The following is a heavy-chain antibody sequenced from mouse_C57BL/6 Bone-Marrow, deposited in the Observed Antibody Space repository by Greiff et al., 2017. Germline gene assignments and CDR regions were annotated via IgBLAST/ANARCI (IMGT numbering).Heavy chain of an antibody. V-gene: IGHV5-9-1*02. J-gene: IGHJ1*03. Sequence: EVMLVESGEGLVKPGGSLKLSCAASGFTFSSYAMSWVRQTPEQRLEWVAYISRGGDYIYYADTVKGRFTISRDNARNTLSLQMSSLKSGDTAMYYCTRDPLYGSSFHWYFDVWGTGTTVTVSS. CDR2: ISRGGDYI. CDR3: TRDPLYGSSFHWYFDV. CDR1: GFTFSSYA. D-gene: IGHD1-1*01.